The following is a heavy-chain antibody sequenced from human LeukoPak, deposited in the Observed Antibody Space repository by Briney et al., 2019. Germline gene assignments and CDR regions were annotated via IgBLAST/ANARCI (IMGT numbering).Heavy chain of an antibody. CDR3: ARGLQWELLEGFDY. V-gene: IGHV3-30*04. D-gene: IGHD1-26*01. J-gene: IGHJ4*02. CDR2: ISYDGSNK. Sequence: GGSLRLSCAASGFTFSSYAMHWVRQAPGKGLEWVAVISYDGSNKYYADSVKGRFTISRDNSKNTLYLQMNSLRAEDTAVYYCARGLQWELLEGFDYWGQGALVTVSS. CDR1: GFTFSSYA.